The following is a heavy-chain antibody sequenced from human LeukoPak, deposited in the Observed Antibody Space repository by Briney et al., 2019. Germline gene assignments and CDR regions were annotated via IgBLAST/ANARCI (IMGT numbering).Heavy chain of an antibody. CDR3: TSWGDTTAEYFQR. J-gene: IGHJ1*01. D-gene: IGHD2-21*02. V-gene: IGHV3-7*01. CDR2: INPDGRDT. CDR1: GFTFNRCW. Sequence: GGSLRLSCVVSGFTFNRCWMNWVRQAPGRGLEWVAHINPDGRDTYYVDSVKGRFTISRDDAQNSMYLQMNSLRVEDTAVYYCTSWGDTTAEYFQRWGQGTLVTVSS.